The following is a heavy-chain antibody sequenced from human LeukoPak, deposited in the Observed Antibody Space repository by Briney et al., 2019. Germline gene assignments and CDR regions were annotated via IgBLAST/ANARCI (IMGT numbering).Heavy chain of an antibody. D-gene: IGHD3-22*01. CDR3: AKDLTYYYDSSGYYYFDS. Sequence: PGRSLRLSCAASGFTFSSSGMHWVRQAPGKGLEWVAVISYDGNYIYYVDSVKGRFTISRDNSKNTLYLQMNSLRAEDTAVYFCAKDLTYYYDSSGYYYFDSWGQGTLVSVSS. J-gene: IGHJ4*02. CDR1: GFTFSSSG. V-gene: IGHV3-30*18. CDR2: ISYDGNYI.